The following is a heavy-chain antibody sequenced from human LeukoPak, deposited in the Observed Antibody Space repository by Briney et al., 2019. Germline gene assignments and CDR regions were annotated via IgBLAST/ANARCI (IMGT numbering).Heavy chain of an antibody. V-gene: IGHV3-23*01. Sequence: GGSLRLSCSTSGFMFSTHDMGWVRQAPGKGLEWVSTTRGRGGKTYYADSVKGRLTISRDESSNTLYLQMNSLRAEDTAVYYCAKDGLGYDSSGYYSPAFDYWGQGTLVTVSS. J-gene: IGHJ4*02. CDR1: GFMFSTHD. CDR2: TRGRGGKT. CDR3: AKDGLGYDSSGYYSPAFDY. D-gene: IGHD3-22*01.